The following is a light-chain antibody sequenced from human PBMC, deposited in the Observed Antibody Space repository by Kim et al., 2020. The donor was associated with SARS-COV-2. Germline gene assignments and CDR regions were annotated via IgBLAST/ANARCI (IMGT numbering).Light chain of an antibody. CDR2: AAT. J-gene: IGKJ5*01. Sequence: DSQVTQSPSSLSASVGDRVTITYRTSQDLNTYMNWYQQKPGKAPKLLIYAATTLQDGVPSRFSGNTSGTYFTLTINSLQPDDFATYYCQQSYDTPIFGQGTRLEIK. V-gene: IGKV1-39*01. CDR3: QQSYDTPI. CDR1: QDLNTY.